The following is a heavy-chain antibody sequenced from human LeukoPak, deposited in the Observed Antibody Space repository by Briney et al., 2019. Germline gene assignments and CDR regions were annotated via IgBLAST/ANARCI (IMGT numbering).Heavy chain of an antibody. CDR1: GFTFNDYW. J-gene: IGHJ1*01. CDR2: IKQDGGEK. CDR3: ARVRLANTPEFFQH. V-gene: IGHV3-7*03. D-gene: IGHD3-9*01. Sequence: GGSLRLSCAASGFTFNDYWMSWVRQAPGKGLEWVASIKQDGGEKRYVDSVKGRFTISRDNTENSLYLQMDSLGAEDTALYYCARVRLANTPEFFQHWSQGTLVTVSS.